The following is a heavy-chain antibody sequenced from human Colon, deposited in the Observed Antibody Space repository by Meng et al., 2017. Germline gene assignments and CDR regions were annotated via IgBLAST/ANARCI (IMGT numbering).Heavy chain of an antibody. Sequence: HVQLRQWGAGLFNPSECLSLTCAVYGGFFSDYYLTWIRQPPGKGLEWVGEIHPSGSTYYSPSLQSRVTITLDTSKKQFSLTLSSMTAADTAVYYCARGVDWAKSGNFWGQGTLVTVSS. CDR2: IHPSGST. CDR1: GGFFSDYY. V-gene: IGHV4-34*01. D-gene: IGHD3-9*01. CDR3: ARGVDWAKSGNF. J-gene: IGHJ4*02.